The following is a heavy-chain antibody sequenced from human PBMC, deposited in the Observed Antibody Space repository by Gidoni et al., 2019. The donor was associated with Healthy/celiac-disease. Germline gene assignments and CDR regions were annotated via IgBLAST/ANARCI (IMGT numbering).Heavy chain of an antibody. Sequence: EVQLLESGGGLVQPGGSLRLSCAASGFPFSSYAMSWVRQAPGKGLEWVSAISGSGGSTYYADSVKGRFTISRDNSKNTLYLQMNSLRAEDTAVYYCAKDGGLTTVTSPGDYWGQGTLVTVSS. CDR2: ISGSGGST. V-gene: IGHV3-23*01. D-gene: IGHD4-17*01. CDR3: AKDGGLTTVTSPGDY. J-gene: IGHJ4*02. CDR1: GFPFSSYA.